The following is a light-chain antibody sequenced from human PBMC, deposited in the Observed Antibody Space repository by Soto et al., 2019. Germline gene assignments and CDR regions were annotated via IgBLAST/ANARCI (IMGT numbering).Light chain of an antibody. CDR3: SSFTSSSTQV. V-gene: IGLV2-14*01. CDR1: SSDVGGYNY. CDR2: EVN. J-gene: IGLJ3*02. Sequence: QSALTQPASVSGSPGQTITISCTGSSSDVGGYNYVSWYQQHPGKAPKLMIYEVNNRPSGVSNRFSGSKSGNTASLTISGLQAEDDADYYCSSFTSSSTQVLGGGTKVTVL.